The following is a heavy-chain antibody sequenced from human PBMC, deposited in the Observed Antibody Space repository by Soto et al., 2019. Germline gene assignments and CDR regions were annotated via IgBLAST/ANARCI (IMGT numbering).Heavy chain of an antibody. CDR2: ISSSSGTK. Sequence: GGSLRLSCAASGFTFNSFSMIWVRQAPGKGLEWVTYISSSSGTKYHADSVKGRFTSSRDNAKNTLYLQMSSLRPEDTAVYYCARAYSSAWPDYFDSWGQGTLVTVSS. CDR3: ARAYSSAWPDYFDS. V-gene: IGHV3-48*01. CDR1: GFTFNSFS. J-gene: IGHJ4*02. D-gene: IGHD6-19*01.